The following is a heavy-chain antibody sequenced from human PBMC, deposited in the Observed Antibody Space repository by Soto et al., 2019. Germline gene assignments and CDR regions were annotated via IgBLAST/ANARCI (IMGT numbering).Heavy chain of an antibody. CDR1: GYTFATYD. CDR2: MNPNSGNN. D-gene: IGHD6-25*01. Sequence: QEQLVQSGAEVKKPGASVKVSCKASGYTFATYDFNWVRQAPGQGLEWMGWMNPNSGNNGYAQKFRGRVSMTRNTSISTAYIELSGLRSEDTALYFCARRKERSGPNYFDLWCQGTLVTVSS. J-gene: IGHJ4*02. V-gene: IGHV1-8*01. CDR3: ARRKERSGPNYFDL.